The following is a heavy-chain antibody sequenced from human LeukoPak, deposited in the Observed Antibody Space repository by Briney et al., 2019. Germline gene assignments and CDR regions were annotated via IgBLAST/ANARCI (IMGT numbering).Heavy chain of an antibody. J-gene: IGHJ4*02. V-gene: IGHV3-53*01. CDR3: ARDGGYGDYVEDY. D-gene: IGHD4-17*01. Sequence: GGSLRLSCAASGFTVSSNYMSWVRQAPGKGLEWVSVIYSGGSTYYADSVKGRFTISRDNSKNTLYLQMNSLRAEDTAVYYCARDGGYGDYVEDYWGQGTLVTVSS. CDR1: GFTVSSNY. CDR2: IYSGGST.